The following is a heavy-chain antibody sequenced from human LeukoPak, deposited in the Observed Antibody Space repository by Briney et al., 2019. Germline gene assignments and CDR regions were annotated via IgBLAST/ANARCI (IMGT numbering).Heavy chain of an antibody. CDR1: GYTFTSYG. J-gene: IGHJ5*02. Sequence: ASVKVSCKASGYTFTSYGISWVRQAPGQGLEWVGWISAYNGNTNYAQKLQGRVTMTTDTSTSTAYMELRSLRSDDTAVYYCARDSYYDSSGDNWFDPWGQGTLVTVSS. CDR3: ARDSYYDSSGDNWFDP. CDR2: ISAYNGNT. D-gene: IGHD3-22*01. V-gene: IGHV1-18*01.